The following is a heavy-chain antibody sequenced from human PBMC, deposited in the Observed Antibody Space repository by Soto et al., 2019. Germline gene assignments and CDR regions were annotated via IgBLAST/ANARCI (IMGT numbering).Heavy chain of an antibody. CDR1: GFTFPSSA. CDR2: IVVGSGNT. Sequence: SVKVACKGAGFTFPSSAVPWVRQARGQRLEWIGWIVVGSGNTNSAQKFQERLTFTRDMSTSTVYMELSSLKSEATAVYYCAEDDMTTFIWGHGTLVTVSS. V-gene: IGHV1-58*01. D-gene: IGHD1-1*01. CDR3: AEDDMTTFI. J-gene: IGHJ4*01.